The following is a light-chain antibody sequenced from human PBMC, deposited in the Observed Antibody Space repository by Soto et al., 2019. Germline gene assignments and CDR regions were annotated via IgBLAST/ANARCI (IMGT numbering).Light chain of an antibody. V-gene: IGKV1-5*01. J-gene: IGKJ2*01. CDR3: EHYNSESPGYT. CDR1: QSISVW. Sequence: DIQMTQSPSTLSASVGDRVTITCRASQSISVWLAWYQQKPGKAPKLLIYDASSLHSGVPSRFSGSGSGTEFTLTISSLQPDDFATDYGEHYNSESPGYTFGQGTKLEI. CDR2: DAS.